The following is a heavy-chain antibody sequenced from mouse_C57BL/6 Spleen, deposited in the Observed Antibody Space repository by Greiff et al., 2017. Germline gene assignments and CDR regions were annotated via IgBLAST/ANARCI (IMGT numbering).Heavy chain of an antibody. CDR3: ARGGTMAMEY. Sequence: QVQLKESGAELVRPGTSVKVSCKASGYAFTNYLIEWVKQRPGQGLEWIGVINPGSGGTNYNEKFKGKATLTADKSPSTAYMQLSSLTSEDSAVYVCARGGTMAMEYWGQGASVTVSS. J-gene: IGHJ4*01. D-gene: IGHD1-1*02. CDR1: GYAFTNYL. CDR2: INPGSGGT. V-gene: IGHV1-54*01.